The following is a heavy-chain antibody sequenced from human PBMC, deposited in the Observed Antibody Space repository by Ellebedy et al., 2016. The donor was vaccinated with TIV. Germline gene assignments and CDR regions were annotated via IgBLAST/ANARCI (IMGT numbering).Heavy chain of an antibody. CDR3: AKNSYASGQ. CDR1: GGSITGSH. CDR2: IYPSGIT. D-gene: IGHD3-16*01. Sequence: MPSETLSLTCTVSGGSITGSHWSWIRQPPGKGLEWIGYIYPSGITNYNPSLKSRVTISVDTSKNQFSLKLRSVTAADTAMYYCAKNSYASGQWGQGTLVTVSS. J-gene: IGHJ4*02. V-gene: IGHV4-59*01.